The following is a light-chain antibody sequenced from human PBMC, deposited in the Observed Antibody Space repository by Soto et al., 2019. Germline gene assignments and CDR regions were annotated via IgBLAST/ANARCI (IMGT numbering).Light chain of an antibody. J-gene: IGLJ1*01. Sequence: QSALTQPPSASGSPGQSVTISCTRTSSDVGGYNYVSWYQQHPGKAPKVIIYEVSKRPSGVPDRFSGSKSGSTASLTVSGLLAEDEADYYCSSYAVTNIFVFGTGTRSPS. V-gene: IGLV2-8*01. CDR2: EVS. CDR3: SSYAVTNIFV. CDR1: SSDVGGYNY.